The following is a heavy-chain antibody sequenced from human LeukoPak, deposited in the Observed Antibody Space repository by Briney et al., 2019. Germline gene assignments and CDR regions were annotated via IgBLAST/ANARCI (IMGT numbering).Heavy chain of an antibody. CDR1: GFTFSSYG. D-gene: IGHD5-18*01. Sequence: GGSLRLSCAASGFTFSSYGMHWVRQAPGKGLEWVAVISYDGSNKYYADSVKGRFTISRDNSKNTLYLQMNSLRAEDTAVYYCAKAIPIQLWLYYYYGMDVWGQGTTVTVSS. CDR2: ISYDGSNK. J-gene: IGHJ6*02. CDR3: AKAIPIQLWLYYYYGMDV. V-gene: IGHV3-30*18.